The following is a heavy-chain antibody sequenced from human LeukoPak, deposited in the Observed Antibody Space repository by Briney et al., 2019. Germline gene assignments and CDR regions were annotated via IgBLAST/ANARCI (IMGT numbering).Heavy chain of an antibody. CDR3: PRSQEGGIVVVVAATGRPNWFDP. D-gene: IGHD2-15*01. CDR1: GGSFSGYY. V-gene: IGHV4-34*01. J-gene: IGHJ5*02. Sequence: SETLSLTCAVYGGSFSGYYWSWIRQPPGKGLEWIGEINHSGSTNYNPSLKSRVTISVDTSKNQFSLKLSSVTAADTAVYYCPRSQEGGIVVVVAATGRPNWFDPWGQGTLVTVSS. CDR2: INHSGST.